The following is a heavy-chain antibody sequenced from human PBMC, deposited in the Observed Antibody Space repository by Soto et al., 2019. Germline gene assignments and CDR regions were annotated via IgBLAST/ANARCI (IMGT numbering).Heavy chain of an antibody. Sequence: PSETLSLTCTVSGGSISSITYYWGWIRQPPGKGLEWIGSIYYSGSTYYNPSLKSRVTISVDTSKNQFSLKLSSVTAADTAVYYCARHGEVDYYCGWGRPYFLAYWGQGTLVTVSS. CDR3: ARHGEVDYYCGWGRPYFLAY. V-gene: IGHV4-39*01. J-gene: IGHJ4*02. CDR1: GGSISSITYY. CDR2: IYYSGST. D-gene: IGHD3-10*01.